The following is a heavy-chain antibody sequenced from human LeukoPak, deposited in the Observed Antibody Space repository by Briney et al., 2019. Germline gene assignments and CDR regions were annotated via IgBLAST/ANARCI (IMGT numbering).Heavy chain of an antibody. CDR1: GYTFTGYY. J-gene: IGHJ3*02. Sequence: ASVKVSCKASGYTFTGYYMHWVRQAPGQGLEWMGRINPNSGGTNYAQKFQGRVTMTRDTSIRTAYMELSRLRSDDTAVYYCARDYYYDSSGYYYWGGGAFDIWGQGTMVTVSS. CDR2: INPNSGGT. D-gene: IGHD3-22*01. CDR3: ARDYYYDSSGYYYWGGGAFDI. V-gene: IGHV1-2*06.